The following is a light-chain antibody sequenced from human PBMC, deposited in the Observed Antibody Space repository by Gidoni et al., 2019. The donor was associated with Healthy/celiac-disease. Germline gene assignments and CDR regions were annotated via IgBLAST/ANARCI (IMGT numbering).Light chain of an antibody. CDR3: QQSYSTQFT. J-gene: IGKJ3*01. CDR1: QSISSY. Sequence: DIQMTQSPSALSASVGDRVTITCRASQSISSYLNWYQQKPGKAPTLLLYAASSLQRGVPSRFSGSGSGTDFTLPISSLQPEAFATYYCQQSYSTQFTFGPGTKVDIK. CDR2: AAS. V-gene: IGKV1-39*01.